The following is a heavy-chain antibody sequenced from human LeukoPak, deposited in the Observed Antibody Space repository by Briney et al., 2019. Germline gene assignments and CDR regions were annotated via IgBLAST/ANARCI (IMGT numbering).Heavy chain of an antibody. CDR2: ISSSSSYI. CDR3: ARALPYTLDFDY. D-gene: IGHD3-16*01. CDR1: GFTFSSYS. J-gene: IGHJ4*02. Sequence: GGSLRLSYAASGFTFSSYSMNWVRQAPGKGLEWVSSISSSSSYIYYADSVKGRFTISRDNAKNSLYLQMNSLRAEDTAVCYCARALPYTLDFDYWGQGTLVTVSS. V-gene: IGHV3-21*01.